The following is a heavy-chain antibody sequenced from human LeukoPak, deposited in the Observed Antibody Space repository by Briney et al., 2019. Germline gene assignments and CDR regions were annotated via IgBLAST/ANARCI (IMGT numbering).Heavy chain of an antibody. CDR3: ARGSPFDAFDI. V-gene: IGHV4-30-4*01. CDR2: IYYSGST. D-gene: IGHD1-26*01. J-gene: IGHJ3*02. CDR1: GGSISSGDYY. Sequence: SQTLSLTCTVSGGSISSGDYYWSWIRQPPGQGLEWIGYIYYSGSTYYNPSLKSRVTISVDTSKNQFSLKLSSVTAADTAVYYCARGSPFDAFDIWGQGTMVTVSS.